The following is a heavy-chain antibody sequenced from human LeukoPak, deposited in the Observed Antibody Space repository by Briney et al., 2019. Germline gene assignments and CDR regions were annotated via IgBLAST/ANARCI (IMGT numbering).Heavy chain of an antibody. J-gene: IGHJ4*02. CDR2: IYYSGSI. D-gene: IGHD6-6*01. Sequence: SETLSLTCTVSGGSISSYYWSWIRQPPGKGLEWIGYIYYSGSINYNPSLKSRVTISVDTSKNQFSLKLSSVTAADTAVYYCARHLKGGSSSSHRPFDYWGQGTLVTVSS. CDR1: GGSISSYY. V-gene: IGHV4-59*08. CDR3: ARHLKGGSSSSHRPFDY.